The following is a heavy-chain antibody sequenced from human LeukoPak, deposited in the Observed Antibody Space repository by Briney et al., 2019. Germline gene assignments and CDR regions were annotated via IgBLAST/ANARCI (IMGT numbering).Heavy chain of an antibody. J-gene: IGHJ4*02. CDR2: IWYDGSNK. D-gene: IGHD2-2*01. CDR1: GFTFSSYG. Sequence: PGGSLRLSCAASGFTFSSYGMHWVRQAPSKGLEWVAVIWYDGSNKYYADSVKGRFTISRDNSKNTLYLQMNSLRAEDTAVYYCARGQFRGYCSSTSCPWYYFDYWGQGTLVTVSS. V-gene: IGHV3-33*01. CDR3: ARGQFRGYCSSTSCPWYYFDY.